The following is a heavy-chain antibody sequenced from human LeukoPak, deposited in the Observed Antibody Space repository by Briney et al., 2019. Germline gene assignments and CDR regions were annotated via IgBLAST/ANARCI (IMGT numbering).Heavy chain of an antibody. V-gene: IGHV4-39*01. J-gene: IGHJ4*02. D-gene: IGHD3-22*01. CDR3: ARRYYYDSSGPAGGFDY. Sequence: SETLSLTCTVSGGSISSSSYYWGWIRQPPGKGLEWIGSIYYSGSTYYNPSLNSRVTISVDTSKNQFSLKLSSVTDADTAVYYCARRYYYDSSGPAGGFDYWGQGTLVTVSS. CDR1: GGSISSSSYY. CDR2: IYYSGST.